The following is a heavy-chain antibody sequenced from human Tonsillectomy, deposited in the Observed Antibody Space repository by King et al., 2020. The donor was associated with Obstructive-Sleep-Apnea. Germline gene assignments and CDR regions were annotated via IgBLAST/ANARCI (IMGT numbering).Heavy chain of an antibody. D-gene: IGHD3-3*01. V-gene: IGHV1-58*02. CDR2: IVVGSGNT. J-gene: IGHJ6*02. CDR1: GFTFTSSA. Sequence: QLVQSGPEVKKPGTSVKVSCKASGFTFTSSAMQWVRQARGQRLEWIGWIVVGSGNTNYAQKFQERVTITRDMSTSTAYMELSSLRSEDTAVYYCAADNGVDFGFEYYYYYGMDVWGQGTTVTVSS. CDR3: AADNGVDFGFEYYYYYGMDV.